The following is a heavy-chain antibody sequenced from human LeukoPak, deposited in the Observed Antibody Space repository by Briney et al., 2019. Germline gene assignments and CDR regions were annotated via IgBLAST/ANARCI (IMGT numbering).Heavy chain of an antibody. CDR1: GGSISSGSYY. CDR3: ARAPSKAHCSSTSCYLSYAFDI. D-gene: IGHD2-2*01. V-gene: IGHV4-61*02. J-gene: IGHJ3*02. Sequence: PSQTLSFTCTVSGGSISSGSYYWSSIRQPAGKGLEWIGRIYTSGSTNYNPSLKSRVTISVDTSKNQFSLTLSSVTAADTAVYYCARAPSKAHCSSTSCYLSYAFDIWGQGTMVTVSS. CDR2: IYTSGST.